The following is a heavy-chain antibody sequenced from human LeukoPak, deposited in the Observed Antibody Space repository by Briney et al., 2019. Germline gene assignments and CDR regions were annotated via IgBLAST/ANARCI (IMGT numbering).Heavy chain of an antibody. CDR1: GGSISSYY. V-gene: IGHV4-59*12. CDR3: ARGQGYSSSWYVYYYYGMDV. CDR2: IYYSGST. D-gene: IGHD6-13*01. Sequence: PSETLSLTCTVSGGSISSYYWSWIRQPPGKGLEWIGYIYYSGSTNYNPSLKSRVTISVDTSKNQFSLKLSSVTAADTAVYYCARGQGYSSSWYVYYYYGMDVWGQGTTVTVSS. J-gene: IGHJ6*02.